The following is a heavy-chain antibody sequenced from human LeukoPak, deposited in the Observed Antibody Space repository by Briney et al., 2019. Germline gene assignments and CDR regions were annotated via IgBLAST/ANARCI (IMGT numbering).Heavy chain of an antibody. CDR3: AKDRDWQWLVNYFDY. Sequence: GGSLRLSCAASGFTFSSYGMHWVRQAPGKGLEWVAVISYDGSNKYYADSVKGRFTISRDNSKNTLYLQMNSLRAEDTDVYYCAKDRDWQWLVNYFDYWGQGALVTVSS. CDR2: ISYDGSNK. V-gene: IGHV3-30*18. J-gene: IGHJ4*02. CDR1: GFTFSSYG. D-gene: IGHD6-19*01.